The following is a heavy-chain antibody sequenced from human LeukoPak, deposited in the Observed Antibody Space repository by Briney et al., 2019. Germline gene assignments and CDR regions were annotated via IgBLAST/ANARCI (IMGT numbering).Heavy chain of an antibody. J-gene: IGHJ4*02. V-gene: IGHV3-21*01. CDR1: GFTFSSYS. CDR2: ISSSSSYI. CDR3: ARGSIAVAGAYYFDY. D-gene: IGHD6-19*01. Sequence: GGSLRLSCAASGFTFSSYSMNWVRQAPGKGLEWVSSISSSSSYIYYADSVKGRFTISRDNAKNSLYLQMNSLRAEDTAVYYCARGSIAVAGAYYFDYWGQGTLVTVSS.